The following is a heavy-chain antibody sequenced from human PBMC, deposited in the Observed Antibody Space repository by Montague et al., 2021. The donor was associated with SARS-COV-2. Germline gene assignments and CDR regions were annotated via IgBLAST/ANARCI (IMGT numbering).Heavy chain of an antibody. J-gene: IGHJ4*02. CDR1: GGSISSPDYY. CDR3: ARQLTSYCNTNNCYPYYFDV. Sequence: SETLSLTCTVSGGSISSPDYYWVWNRQSPGKGLEWIVSNSDAGRTNYNLTLRSRVSFSMDTSKNHFSLSLISVTAADTAVYFCARQLTSYCNTNNCYPYYFDVWGQGALVTVSS. CDR2: NSDAGRT. D-gene: IGHD2/OR15-2a*01. V-gene: IGHV4-39*01.